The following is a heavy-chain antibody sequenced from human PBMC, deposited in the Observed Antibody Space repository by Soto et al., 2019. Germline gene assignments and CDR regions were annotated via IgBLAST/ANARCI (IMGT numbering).Heavy chain of an antibody. Sequence: ASVKVSCKASGFTFTSSAMQWVRQARGQRLEWIGWIVVGSGNTNYAQKFQERVTITRDMSTSTAYMELSSLRSEDTAVYYCAAGRAYYDSSGYYYYYGMDVWGQGTTVTVSS. V-gene: IGHV1-58*02. CDR2: IVVGSGNT. CDR1: GFTFTSSA. D-gene: IGHD3-22*01. CDR3: AAGRAYYDSSGYYYYYGMDV. J-gene: IGHJ6*02.